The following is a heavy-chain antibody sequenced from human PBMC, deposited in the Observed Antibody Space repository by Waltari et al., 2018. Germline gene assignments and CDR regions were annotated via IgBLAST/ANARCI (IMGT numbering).Heavy chain of an antibody. D-gene: IGHD2-2*01. J-gene: IGHJ6*03. CDR3: ARGVGYCSSTSCYGGRYYYYYMDV. V-gene: IGHV1-69*01. CDR2: IIPIFGTA. CDR1: GGTFSSYA. Sequence: QVQLVQSGAEVKKPGSSVKVSCKASGGTFSSYAISWVRQAPGQGLEWMGGIIPIFGTANYAQKFQGRVTITADESTSTAYMELSSLRSEDTAVYYCARGVGYCSSTSCYGGRYYYYYMDVWGKGTTVTVSS.